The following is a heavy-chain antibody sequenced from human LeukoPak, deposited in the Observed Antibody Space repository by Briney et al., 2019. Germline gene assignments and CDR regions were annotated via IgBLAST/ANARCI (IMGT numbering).Heavy chain of an antibody. CDR3: ARVLTMVRGVIIGDIDY. Sequence: ASVKVSCKASGYTFTGYYMHWVRQAPGQGLEWMGWINPNSGGTNYAQKFQGRVTMTRDTSISTAYMELSRLRSDDTAVYYCARVLTMVRGVIIGDIDYWGQGTLVTVSS. CDR1: GYTFTGYY. V-gene: IGHV1-2*02. CDR2: INPNSGGT. D-gene: IGHD3-10*01. J-gene: IGHJ4*02.